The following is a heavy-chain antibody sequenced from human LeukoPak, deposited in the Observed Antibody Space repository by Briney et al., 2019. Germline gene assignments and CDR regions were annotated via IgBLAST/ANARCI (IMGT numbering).Heavy chain of an antibody. CDR3: AGAMNTIFGVVNFSFDY. V-gene: IGHV3-21*06. CDR2: ISSSSSYI. CDR1: GFTFSSYS. Sequence: GRSLRLSCAASGFTFSSYSMNWVRQAPGKGLEWVSSISSSSSYIYYADSVKGRFTISRDNAKNSLYLQMNSLRAEDTAVYYCAGAMNTIFGVVNFSFDYWGQGTLVTVSS. J-gene: IGHJ4*02. D-gene: IGHD3-3*01.